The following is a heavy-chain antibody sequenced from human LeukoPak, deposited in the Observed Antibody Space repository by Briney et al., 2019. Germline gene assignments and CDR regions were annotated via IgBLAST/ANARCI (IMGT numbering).Heavy chain of an antibody. Sequence: SETLSLTCTVSGGSISSGGYYWSWIRQHPGTGLEWIGYIYYSGSTYYNPSLKSRVTISVDTSKNQFSLKLSSVTAADTAVYYCARGTGCSSTSCHYNWFDPWGQGTLVTVSS. CDR2: IYYSGST. CDR3: ARGTGCSSTSCHYNWFDP. D-gene: IGHD2-2*01. CDR1: GGSISSGGYY. V-gene: IGHV4-31*03. J-gene: IGHJ5*02.